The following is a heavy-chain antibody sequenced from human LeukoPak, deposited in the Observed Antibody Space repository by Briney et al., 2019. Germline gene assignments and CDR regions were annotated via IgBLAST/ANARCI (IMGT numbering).Heavy chain of an antibody. CDR3: AKDQGQAVVPRRFDY. CDR2: IYYSGGNT. V-gene: IGHV3-23*01. D-gene: IGHD2-2*01. Sequence: PGGSLRLSCAASGFMFSNFAMSWVRQAPGKGLEWVSTIYYSGGNTYSADSVKGRFTLSRDNAKNTLYLQMNSLRAEDTAVYYCAKDQGQAVVPRRFDYWGQGTLVTVSS. J-gene: IGHJ4*02. CDR1: GFMFSNFA.